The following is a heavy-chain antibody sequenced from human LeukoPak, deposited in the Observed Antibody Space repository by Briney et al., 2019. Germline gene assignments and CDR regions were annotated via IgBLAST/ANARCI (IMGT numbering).Heavy chain of an antibody. CDR1: GGSINNYY. D-gene: IGHD2-15*01. CDR3: ARGRHCSADICSGGDAFDI. J-gene: IGHJ3*02. Sequence: SETLSLTCTVSGGSINNYYWSWIRRPAGKGLEWIGRIYTRGSTNYNPSLKSRVTMSVDTSKNQFSLKLSSVTAADTAVYYCARGRHCSADICSGGDAFDIWGQGTMVPVSS. V-gene: IGHV4-4*07. CDR2: IYTRGST.